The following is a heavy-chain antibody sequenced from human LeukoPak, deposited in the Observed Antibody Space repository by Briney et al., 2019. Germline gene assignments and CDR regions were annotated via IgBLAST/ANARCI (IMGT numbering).Heavy chain of an antibody. D-gene: IGHD3-22*01. CDR3: AREEGGSYYDSSGYYYNWFDP. J-gene: IGHJ5*02. Sequence: PSETLSLTCTVSGYSISSGYYWGWIRQPPGKGLEWIGSIYHSGGTYYNPSLKSRVTISVDTSKNQFSLKLSSVTAADTAVYYCAREEGGSYYDSSGYYYNWFDPWGQGTLVTVSS. CDR2: IYHSGGT. CDR1: GYSISSGYY. V-gene: IGHV4-38-2*02.